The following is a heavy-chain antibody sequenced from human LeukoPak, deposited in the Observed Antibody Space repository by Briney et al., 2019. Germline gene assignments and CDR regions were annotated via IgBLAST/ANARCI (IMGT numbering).Heavy chain of an antibody. Sequence: GGSLRLSCAASGFTFSSYAMSWVRQAPGKGLEWVSTVSGGGGTTYYADSVKGRLTIARDNSKKTLYLQMNNLRVEDTAVYYCARVQFQWFDPWGQGTLVTVSS. D-gene: IGHD6-19*01. V-gene: IGHV3-23*01. CDR3: ARVQFQWFDP. CDR2: VSGGGGTT. CDR1: GFTFSSYA. J-gene: IGHJ5*02.